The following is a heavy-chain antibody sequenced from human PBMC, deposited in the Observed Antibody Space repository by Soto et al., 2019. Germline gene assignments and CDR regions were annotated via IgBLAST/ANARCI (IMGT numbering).Heavy chain of an antibody. CDR3: ATDLGTDDFWSAYYTYYYMDV. Sequence: EVQLLESGGGLVQPGGSLRLSCAASGFTFSSYALNWVRQAPGKGLEWVSVISGSGDNTYYADSVEGRFTISRDNSKNTLYLQMNSMRAEDTAVDYCATDLGTDDFWSAYYTYYYMDVWGKGTTVTVSS. J-gene: IGHJ6*03. CDR1: GFTFSSYA. V-gene: IGHV3-23*01. D-gene: IGHD3-3*01. CDR2: ISGSGDNT.